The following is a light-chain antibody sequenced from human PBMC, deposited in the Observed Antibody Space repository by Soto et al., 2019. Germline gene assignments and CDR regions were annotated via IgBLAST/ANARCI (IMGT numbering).Light chain of an antibody. CDR2: GAS. CDR3: QQYVNSPVT. J-gene: IGKJ4*01. Sequence: EIVLTQSPGTLSLSPGETATLSCRASQTVSTSYLAWHQQKPGQAPRLLIYGASNRATGIPDRFSGSGSGTDFTLTISRLEPEDFAVYYCQQYVNSPVTFGGGTKVEIK. V-gene: IGKV3-20*01. CDR1: QTVSTSY.